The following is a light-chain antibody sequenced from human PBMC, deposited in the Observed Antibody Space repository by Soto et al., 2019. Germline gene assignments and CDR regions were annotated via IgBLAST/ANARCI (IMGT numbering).Light chain of an antibody. CDR3: HQYGSSPPYT. CDR1: QSVSNKY. Sequence: EVVLTQSPGTLSLSPGERATLFCRASQSVSNKYLAWYHQKPGQAPRLLIFGSSDMSTGIPDRFSGSGSGTDFTLTISRLEPEDFAWDYCHQYGSSPPYTFGQGTKLEIK. CDR2: GSS. J-gene: IGKJ2*01. V-gene: IGKV3-20*01.